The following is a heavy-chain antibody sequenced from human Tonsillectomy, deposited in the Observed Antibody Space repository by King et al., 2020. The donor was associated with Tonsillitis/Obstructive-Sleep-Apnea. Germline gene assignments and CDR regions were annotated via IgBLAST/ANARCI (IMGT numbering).Heavy chain of an antibody. CDR2: IDWDDDK. CDR1: GFSLSTSGMC. CDR3: ARHSYYYDSSGYPKGMDV. Sequence: VTLKESGPALVKPTQTLTLTCTFSGFSLSTSGMCVSWIRQPPGKALEWLARIDWDDDKYYSTSLKTRLTISKDTSKNQVVLTMTNMDPVDTATYYCARHSYYYDSSGYPKGMDVWGNGTTVTVSS. V-gene: IGHV2-70*11. J-gene: IGHJ6*03. D-gene: IGHD3-22*01.